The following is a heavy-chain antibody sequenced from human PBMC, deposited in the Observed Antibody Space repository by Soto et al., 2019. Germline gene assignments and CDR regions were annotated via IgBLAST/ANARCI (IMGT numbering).Heavy chain of an antibody. D-gene: IGHD6-13*01. Sequence: PSETLSLTCTVSGGPMSSYWWSWVRQSPGRGLECLGYIQNSGSTKYNPSLESRVTISLDTSKNQFSLKLSSVTAADTAVYYCARIRSGSWQTDFDYWGQGTLVTVSS. CDR3: ARIRSGSWQTDFDY. CDR1: GGPMSSYW. J-gene: IGHJ4*02. CDR2: IQNSGST. V-gene: IGHV4-59*01.